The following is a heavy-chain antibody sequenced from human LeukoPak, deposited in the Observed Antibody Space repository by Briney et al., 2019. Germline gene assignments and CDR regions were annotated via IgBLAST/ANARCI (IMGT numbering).Heavy chain of an antibody. Sequence: ASVTLSCKASGYTFTSYGISWVRQAPGQGLEWMGWISAYNGNTNYAQKLQGRVTMTTDTSTSTAYMELRSLRSDDTAVYYCARDTPSSIAALTIFDYWGQGTLVTVSS. V-gene: IGHV1-18*01. J-gene: IGHJ4*02. D-gene: IGHD6-6*01. CDR1: GYTFTSYG. CDR3: ARDTPSSIAALTIFDY. CDR2: ISAYNGNT.